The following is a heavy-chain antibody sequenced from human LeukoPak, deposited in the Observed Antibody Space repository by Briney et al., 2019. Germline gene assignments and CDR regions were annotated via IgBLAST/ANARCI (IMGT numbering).Heavy chain of an antibody. D-gene: IGHD2-8*01. V-gene: IGHV4-59*01. Sequence: SETLYLTCTVSGGSLSSYYWSWIRQPPGKGLEWIGYIYYSGSTNYNPSLKSRVTISVDTSKNQFSLKLSSVTAADTAVYYCARMGVYYYYYYMDVWGKGTTVTVSS. CDR1: GGSLSSYY. J-gene: IGHJ6*03. CDR3: ARMGVYYYYYYMDV. CDR2: IYYSGST.